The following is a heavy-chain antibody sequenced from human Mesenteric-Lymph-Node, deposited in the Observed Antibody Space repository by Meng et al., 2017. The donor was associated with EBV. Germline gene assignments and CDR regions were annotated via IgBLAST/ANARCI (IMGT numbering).Heavy chain of an antibody. D-gene: IGHD4-17*01. CDR2: INQSGST. J-gene: IGHJ5*02. V-gene: IGHV4/OR15-8*01. CDR1: GDSFSICYW. CDR3: ARSPHYGGYYWFDP. Sequence: LQEAAPLFETSAATRPLTCVFAGDSFSICYWWIWHRQPPGQELDWNVNINQSGSTNHNPSRTSRVTISLYQSKFHFSLKLSSVTAADSALYYSARSPHYGGYYWFDPWGQGTLVTVSS.